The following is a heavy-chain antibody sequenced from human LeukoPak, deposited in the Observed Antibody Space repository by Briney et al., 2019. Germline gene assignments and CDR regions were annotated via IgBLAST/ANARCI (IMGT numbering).Heavy chain of an antibody. D-gene: IGHD2-15*01. J-gene: IGHJ4*02. CDR1: GYIFTSYW. CDR2: IFPGESDT. Sequence: GESLKISWKGSGYIFTSYWIGWVRQMPGKGLEGMGIIFPGESDTRYSPSFHGQVTISADKSISTAYLQWSSLKASDTAMYSCARSIGYCSGGRCQNYFDYWGQGTLVTVSS. CDR3: ARSIGYCSGGRCQNYFDY. V-gene: IGHV5-51*01.